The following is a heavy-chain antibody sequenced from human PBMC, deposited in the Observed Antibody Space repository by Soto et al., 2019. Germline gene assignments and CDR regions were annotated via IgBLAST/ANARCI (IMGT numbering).Heavy chain of an antibody. CDR3: ARVHSTTWSPDAFDI. V-gene: IGHV4-34*01. Sequence: QVQLQQWGAGLLKPSETLSLTCAVSGGSFNDYYWSWIRQPPGKGLEWIGEIKHSGLTNYNSSLKSRITMSVDTTKNRFSLTLRSVTAADTAVYYCARVHSTTWSPDAFDIWGQGTVVTVSS. CDR2: IKHSGLT. J-gene: IGHJ3*02. CDR1: GGSFNDYY. D-gene: IGHD2-2*01.